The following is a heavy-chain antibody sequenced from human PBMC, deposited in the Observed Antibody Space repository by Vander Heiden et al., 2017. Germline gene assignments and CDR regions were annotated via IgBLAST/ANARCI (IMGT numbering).Heavy chain of an antibody. CDR1: GFTFSSYW. V-gene: IGHV3-74*01. J-gene: IGHJ3*02. CDR2: INSDGSST. D-gene: IGHD5-18*01. CDR3: ARPGTARVKWDAFDI. Sequence: EVQLVESGGGLVQPGGSLRLSCAASGFTFSSYWMHWVRQAPGKGLVWVSRINSDGSSTSYADSVKGRFTISRDNAKNTLYLQMNSLRAEDTAVYYCARPGTARVKWDAFDIWGQGTMVTVSS.